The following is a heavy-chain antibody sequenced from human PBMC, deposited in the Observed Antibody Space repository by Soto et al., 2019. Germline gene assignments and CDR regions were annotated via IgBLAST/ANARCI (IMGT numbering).Heavy chain of an antibody. CDR3: ARGLLWLGELSHFDY. J-gene: IGHJ4*02. CDR2: IYYSGST. Sequence: SETLSLTCAVYGGSSSGYYWSWIRQPPGKGLEWIGSIYYSGSTYYNPSLKSRVTISVDTSKNQFSLKLSSVTAADTAVYYCARGLLWLGELSHFDYWGQGTRVTVSS. D-gene: IGHD3-10*01. CDR1: GGSSSGYY. V-gene: IGHV4-34*01.